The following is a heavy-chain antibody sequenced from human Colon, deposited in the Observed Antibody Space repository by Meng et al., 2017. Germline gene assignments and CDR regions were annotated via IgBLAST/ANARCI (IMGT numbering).Heavy chain of an antibody. V-gene: IGHV4-34*02. CDR3: ATGLRHGDWFDP. CDR2: IDHFGIS. J-gene: IGHJ5*02. D-gene: IGHD4-17*01. Sequence: QRQIQPGGAGLLKPSETLSLPCAVSGGSFSGFYWSWIRQPPGKGLEWIGEIDHFGISNYNSSLKGRLTMSVDTSKKQISLTLTSVTAADTAVYYCATGLRHGDWFDPCGPGTLVTVSS. CDR1: GGSFSGFY.